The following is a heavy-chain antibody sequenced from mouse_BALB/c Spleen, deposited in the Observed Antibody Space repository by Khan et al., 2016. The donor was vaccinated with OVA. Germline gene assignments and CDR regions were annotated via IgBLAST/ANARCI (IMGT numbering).Heavy chain of an antibody. D-gene: IGHD2-1*01. Sequence: EVSLLDSGGGLVQPGGSRKLSCAVSGFTFSSFGMHWVRQAPKKGLEWVAYISSGSSTIYYVDTVKGRFTISRDNPKNTLFLQMTSLRSEDTAMYYWERSGGNFHWCFDCGGAGTWVTVAA. CDR3: ERSGGNFHWCFDC. J-gene: IGHJ1*01. V-gene: IGHV5-17*02. CDR2: ISSGSSTI. CDR1: GFTFSSFG.